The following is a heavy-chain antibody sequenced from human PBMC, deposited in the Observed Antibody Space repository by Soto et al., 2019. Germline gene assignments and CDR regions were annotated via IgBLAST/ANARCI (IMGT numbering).Heavy chain of an antibody. CDR3: ARDEVRYDSSGYYPSAAFDI. D-gene: IGHD3-22*01. CDR1: GGSISSGDYY. CDR2: IYYSGST. Sequence: PSETLSLTCTVSGGSISSGDYYWSWIRQPPWKGLEWIGYIYYSGSTYYNPSLKSRVTISVDTSKNQFSLKLSSVTAADTAVYYCARDEVRYDSSGYYPSAAFDIWGQGXMVTV. V-gene: IGHV4-30-4*01. J-gene: IGHJ3*02.